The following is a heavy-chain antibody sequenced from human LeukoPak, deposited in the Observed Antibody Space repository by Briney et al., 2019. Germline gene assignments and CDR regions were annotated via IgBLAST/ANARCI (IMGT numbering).Heavy chain of an antibody. CDR2: IYSGGST. J-gene: IGHJ4*02. D-gene: IGHD3-22*01. CDR3: ASEDSRFYYFDY. Sequence: GGSLRLSCAASGFTVSSNYMSWVRQAPGKGLEWVSVIYSGGSTYYADSVKGRFTISRDNSKNTLYLQMNSLRAEDTAVYCCASEDSRFYYFDYWGQGTLVTVSS. CDR1: GFTVSSNY. V-gene: IGHV3-53*01.